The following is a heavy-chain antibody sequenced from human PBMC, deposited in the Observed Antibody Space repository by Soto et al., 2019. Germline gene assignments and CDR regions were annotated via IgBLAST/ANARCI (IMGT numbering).Heavy chain of an antibody. V-gene: IGHV4-30-2*01. J-gene: IGHJ5*02. Sequence: QLQLQESGSGLVRPSQTLSLTCAVSGGSISSGGYSWNWIRQPPGKGLEWIGNIYNSGSTLYNPSLKSRITISVDKPKNQSSLKLSSVTAADTAVYYCARDQLEGNWFDPWGQGTLVTVSS. CDR3: ARDQLEGNWFDP. CDR2: IYNSGST. D-gene: IGHD1-1*01. CDR1: GGSISSGGYS.